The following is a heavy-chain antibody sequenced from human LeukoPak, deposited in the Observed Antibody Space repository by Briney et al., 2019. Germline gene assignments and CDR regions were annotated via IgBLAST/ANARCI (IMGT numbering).Heavy chain of an antibody. D-gene: IGHD3-9*01. CDR1: GYTFTGCY. CDR2: INPNSGGT. CDR3: ARDAGPDTNWFDP. Sequence: ASVKVSCKASGYTFTGCYMHWVQQAPGQGLEWMGRINPNSGGTNYAQKFQGRVTMTRDTSISTAYMELSRLRSDDTAVYYCARDAGPDTNWFDPWGQGTLVTVSS. J-gene: IGHJ5*02. V-gene: IGHV1-2*06.